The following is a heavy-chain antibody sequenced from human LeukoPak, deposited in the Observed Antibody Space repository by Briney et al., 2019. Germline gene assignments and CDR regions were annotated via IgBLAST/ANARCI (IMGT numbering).Heavy chain of an antibody. CDR1: GGSISGYY. Sequence: KPSETLSLTCTVSGGSISGYYWSWIRQPPGKGPEWIGYIYYSGSTNYNPSLKSRVTISVDTSKNQFSLKLSSVTAADTAVYYCAGPDILTGYDAFDIWGQGTMVTVSS. J-gene: IGHJ3*02. V-gene: IGHV4-59*08. CDR3: AGPDILTGYDAFDI. CDR2: IYYSGST. D-gene: IGHD3-9*01.